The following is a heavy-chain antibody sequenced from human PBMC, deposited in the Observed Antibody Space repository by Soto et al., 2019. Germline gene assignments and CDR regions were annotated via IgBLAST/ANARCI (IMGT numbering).Heavy chain of an antibody. CDR3: TRDASRDSSARGWFDP. CDR1: GFTFSSYA. J-gene: IGHJ5*02. Sequence: GGSLRLSCAASGFTFSSYAMNWVRQTPGKGLEWVSHISSNSAYIYYTDALRGRFTISRDNAKNSLHLQMNSLRAEDTAVYYCTRDASRDSSARGWFDPWGQVPLVTVSS. CDR2: ISSNSAYI. V-gene: IGHV3-21*05. D-gene: IGHD6-13*01.